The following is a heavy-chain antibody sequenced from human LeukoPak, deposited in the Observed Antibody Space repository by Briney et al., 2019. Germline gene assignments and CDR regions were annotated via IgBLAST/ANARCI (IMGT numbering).Heavy chain of an antibody. J-gene: IGHJ3*02. D-gene: IGHD1-26*01. V-gene: IGHV4-30-4*01. Sequence: SETLSLTCTVSGGSISSGDYYWSWIRQPPGKGLEWIGYIYYSGSTYYNPSLKSRVTISVDTSKNQFSLKLSSVTAADTAVYYCARDRLDVGATGGAFDIWGQGTMVTVSS. CDR3: ARDRLDVGATGGAFDI. CDR1: GGSISSGDYY. CDR2: IYYSGST.